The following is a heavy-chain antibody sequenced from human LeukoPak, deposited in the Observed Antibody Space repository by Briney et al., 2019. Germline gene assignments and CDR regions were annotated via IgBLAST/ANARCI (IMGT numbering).Heavy chain of an antibody. V-gene: IGHV4-34*01. Sequence: SETLSLSCAVYGGSFSDYYWSWIRQSPGKGLEWIGEINHSGSTNYNPSIKSRVTISVDTSKNQSSLKVNSVTAADTAVYYCARVAHSDTSGYYLAYWGQGTRVTVSS. CDR3: ARVAHSDTSGYYLAY. CDR1: GGSFSDYY. J-gene: IGHJ4*02. CDR2: INHSGST. D-gene: IGHD3-22*01.